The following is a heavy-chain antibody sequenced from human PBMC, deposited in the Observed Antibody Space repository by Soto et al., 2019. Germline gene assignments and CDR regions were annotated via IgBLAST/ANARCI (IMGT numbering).Heavy chain of an antibody. J-gene: IGHJ4*02. D-gene: IGHD3-3*01. CDR1: GYSFTNYW. Sequence: GESPKISCKGSGYSFTNYWIGWVRQMPGKGLEWMGSIYPGASDTRYSPSFQGQVTISADKSINTAYLQWSSLKASDTAMYYCATGLSEYYFDFWAQGTLVTVSS. CDR3: ATGLSEYYFDF. V-gene: IGHV5-51*01. CDR2: IYPGASDT.